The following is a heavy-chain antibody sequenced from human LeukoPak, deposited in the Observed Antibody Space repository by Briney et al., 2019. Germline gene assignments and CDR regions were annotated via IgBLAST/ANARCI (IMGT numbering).Heavy chain of an antibody. CDR3: ARSQGTIPDSVPLDI. CDR1: GFTFSSYA. Sequence: GGSLRLSCAASGFTFSSYAIHWVRQAPGKGLEWVAVISSDGSNKYYADSLKGRFTISRDNAKNSLYLQMNSLRAEDTAVYYCARSQGTIPDSVPLDIWGQGTMVTVSS. J-gene: IGHJ3*02. CDR2: ISSDGSNK. V-gene: IGHV3-30*04. D-gene: IGHD5/OR15-5a*01.